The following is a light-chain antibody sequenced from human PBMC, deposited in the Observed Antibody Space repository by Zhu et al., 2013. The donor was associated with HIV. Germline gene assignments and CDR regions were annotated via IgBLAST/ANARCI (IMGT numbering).Light chain of an antibody. V-gene: IGKV2-30*01. CDR1: QSLVYSDGNTY. CDR3: MQGTHWPCS. Sequence: DVVMTQSPLSLPVTLGQPASISCRSSQSLVYSDGNTYLNWFQQRPGQSPRRLIYKVSNRDSGVPDRLSGSGSGTDFTLKISRVEAEDVGVYYCMQGTHWPCSFGQGTKLEIK. J-gene: IGKJ2*04. CDR2: KVS.